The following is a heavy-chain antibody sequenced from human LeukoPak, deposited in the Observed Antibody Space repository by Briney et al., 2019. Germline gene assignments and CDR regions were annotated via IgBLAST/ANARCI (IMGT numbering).Heavy chain of an antibody. D-gene: IGHD5-24*01. CDR2: IKQDGSEK. CDR3: AKGGVPMATSLIHH. J-gene: IGHJ1*01. CDR1: GFTFSSYW. V-gene: IGHV3-7*03. Sequence: GGSLRLSCAASGFTFSSYWMSWVRQAPGKGLEWVANIKQDGSEKYYVDSVKGRFTISRDNAKNSLYLQMNSLRADDTAVYYCAKGGVPMATSLIHHWGQGTLVIVSS.